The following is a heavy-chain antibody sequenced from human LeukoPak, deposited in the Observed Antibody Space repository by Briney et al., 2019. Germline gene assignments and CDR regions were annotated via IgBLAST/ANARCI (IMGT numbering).Heavy chain of an antibody. Sequence: GGSLRLSCAASGFTFSSYAMNWVRQAPGKGLEWVAVISYDGSNKYYADSVKGRFAISRDNSKNTLYLQMNSLRAEDTAVYYCAREKSPWELLIDYWGQGTLVTVSS. V-gene: IGHV3-30*09. CDR3: AREKSPWELLIDY. J-gene: IGHJ4*02. CDR2: ISYDGSNK. CDR1: GFTFSSYA. D-gene: IGHD1-26*01.